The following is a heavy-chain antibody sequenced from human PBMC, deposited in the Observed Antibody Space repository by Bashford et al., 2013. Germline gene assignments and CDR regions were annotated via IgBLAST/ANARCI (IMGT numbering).Heavy chain of an antibody. CDR2: ISAYNGNT. J-gene: IGHJ5*02. Sequence: SVKVSCKASGYTFTSYGISWVRQAPGQGLEWMGWISAYNGNTNYAQKLQGRVTMTTDTSTSTAYMELRSLRSDDTAVYYCARWGEAWELLTGNNWFDPWGQGTLVTVSS. CDR1: GYTFTSYG. V-gene: IGHV1-18*01. CDR3: ARWGEAWELLTGNNWFDP. D-gene: IGHD1-26*01.